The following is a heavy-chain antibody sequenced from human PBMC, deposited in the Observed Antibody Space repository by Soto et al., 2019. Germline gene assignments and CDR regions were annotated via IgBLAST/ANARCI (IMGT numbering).Heavy chain of an antibody. D-gene: IGHD3-22*01. V-gene: IGHV3-7*02. J-gene: IGHJ4*02. Sequence: PGESLKISCAASGFTFDDYAMHWVRQAPGKGLECVATIKKDGSEGYYVNSVKGRFTVSRDNAKNSLYLQMNSLRAEDTAVYYCARPTYYYDSSGPPAYWGQGTLVTVSS. CDR1: GFTFDDYA. CDR2: IKKDGSEG. CDR3: ARPTYYYDSSGPPAY.